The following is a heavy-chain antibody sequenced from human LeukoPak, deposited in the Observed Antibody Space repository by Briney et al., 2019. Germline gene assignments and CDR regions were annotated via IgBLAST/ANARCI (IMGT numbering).Heavy chain of an antibody. CDR2: ISYDGNNK. D-gene: IGHD6-19*01. J-gene: IGHJ4*02. Sequence: GGSLRLSCAASGFTFSSYAMHWVRQAPGKGLEWVAVISYDGNNKYYADSIKGRFTISRDNSKNTLYLQMNSLRSEDTAVYYCAREPLPAGYGSGWTDYWGQGTLVTVSS. CDR1: GFTFSSYA. V-gene: IGHV3-30*04. CDR3: AREPLPAGYGSGWTDY.